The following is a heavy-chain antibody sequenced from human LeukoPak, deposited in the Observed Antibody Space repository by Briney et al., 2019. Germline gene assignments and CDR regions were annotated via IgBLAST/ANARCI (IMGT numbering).Heavy chain of an antibody. CDR1: GGSFSGYY. Sequence: SETLSLTCAVYGGSFSGYYWSWIRQPPGKGLEWIGEINHSGSTNYNPSLKSRVTISVDTSKNQFSLKLSSVTAADTAVYYCARGADGAFDYWGQGIVVTVSP. CDR2: INHSGST. J-gene: IGHJ4*02. D-gene: IGHD5-24*01. CDR3: ARGADGAFDY. V-gene: IGHV4-34*01.